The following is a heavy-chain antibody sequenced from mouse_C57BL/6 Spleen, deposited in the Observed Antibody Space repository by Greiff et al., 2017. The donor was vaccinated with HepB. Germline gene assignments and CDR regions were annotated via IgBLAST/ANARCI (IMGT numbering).Heavy chain of an antibody. Sequence: EVKLEESGGGLVQPGGSLKLSCAASGFTFSDYYMYWVRQTPEKRLEWVAYISNGGGSTYYPDTVKGRFTISRDNAKNTLYLQMSRLKSEDTAMYYCARPYYYGSSLPWFAYWGQGTLVTVSA. J-gene: IGHJ3*01. CDR2: ISNGGGST. CDR1: GFTFSDYY. CDR3: ARPYYYGSSLPWFAY. V-gene: IGHV5-12*01. D-gene: IGHD1-1*01.